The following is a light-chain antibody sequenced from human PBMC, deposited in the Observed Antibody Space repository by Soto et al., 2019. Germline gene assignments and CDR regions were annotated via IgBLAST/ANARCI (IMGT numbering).Light chain of an antibody. CDR2: VVS. Sequence: QSVLTQPHSVSGSPGQSVTISCTGTSVDVGAYDFVSWYQQHPGKAPKLLIYVVSGRPSGVPDRFSGSKSGNAASLTISGPQAEDEADYYCSSFTTSHTYIFGTGTKLTVL. CDR1: SVDVGAYDF. V-gene: IGLV2-11*01. J-gene: IGLJ1*01. CDR3: SSFTTSHTYI.